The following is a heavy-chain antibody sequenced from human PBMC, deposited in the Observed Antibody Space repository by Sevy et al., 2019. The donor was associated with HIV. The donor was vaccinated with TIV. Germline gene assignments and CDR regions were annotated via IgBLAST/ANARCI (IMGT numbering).Heavy chain of an antibody. CDR1: GGSISSYY. J-gene: IGHJ6*02. CDR2: IYYNGNT. CDR3: ARDTRRATKSYGMDV. D-gene: IGHD1-26*01. Sequence: SETLSLTCTVSGGSISSYYWSWIRQPPGKGLEWIGYIYYNGNTNYNPTLKSRVTISVDTSKNQFSLKLSSVTAADTAVYYCARDTRRATKSYGMDVWGQGTTVTVSS. V-gene: IGHV4-59*01.